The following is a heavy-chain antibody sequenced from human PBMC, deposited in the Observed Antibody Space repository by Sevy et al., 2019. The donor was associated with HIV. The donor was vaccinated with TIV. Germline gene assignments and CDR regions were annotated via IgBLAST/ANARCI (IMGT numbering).Heavy chain of an antibody. CDR2: ISGSGGST. V-gene: IGHV3-23*01. J-gene: IGHJ3*02. CDR1: GFTFSSYA. D-gene: IGHD3-16*02. Sequence: GGSLRLSCAASGFTFSSYAMSWVRQAPGKGLEWVSAISGSGGSTYYADSVKDRFTISRDNSKNTLYLQMNSLRAEDTAVYYCAKDGLIYDYVWGSYPIDAFDIWGQGTMVTVSS. CDR3: AKDGLIYDYVWGSYPIDAFDI.